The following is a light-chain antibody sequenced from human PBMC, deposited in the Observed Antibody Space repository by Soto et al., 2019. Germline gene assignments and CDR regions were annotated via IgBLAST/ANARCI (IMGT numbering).Light chain of an antibody. J-gene: IGKJ3*01. CDR1: PDISNF. CDR3: QQADSIPFT. Sequence: DIQMTQSPSSVSASVGDRVTITCRASPDISNFLAWYQQKPGEAPKLLIYAASSLQRGVPSRFSGSGSGTDFTLTISSLQPEDFASYYCQQADSIPFTFGPGTRVDIK. V-gene: IGKV1D-12*01. CDR2: AAS.